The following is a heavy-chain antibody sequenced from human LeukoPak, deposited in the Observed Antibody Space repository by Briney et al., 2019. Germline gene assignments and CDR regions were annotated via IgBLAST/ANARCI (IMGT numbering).Heavy chain of an antibody. CDR2: IRTKAYGGTT. D-gene: IGHD6-19*01. V-gene: IGHV3-49*04. Sequence: PGGSLRLSCTTSGFTFGDYPMTWVRQAPGQGLEWVGFIRTKAYGGTTEYAASVKGRFTISRDDSKSVAYLQMDSLKTEDTAIYYCTRVGSGLYYWGRGTLVTVSS. CDR1: GFTFGDYP. J-gene: IGHJ4*02. CDR3: TRVGSGLYY.